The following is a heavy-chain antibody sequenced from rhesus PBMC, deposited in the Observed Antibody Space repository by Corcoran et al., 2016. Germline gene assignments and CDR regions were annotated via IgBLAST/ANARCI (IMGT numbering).Heavy chain of an antibody. V-gene: IGHV4-80*01. CDR3: TREKVASIDY. CDR2: INGNTGST. D-gene: IGHD4-29*01. CDR1: GASISSDC. J-gene: IGHJ4*01. Sequence: QVQLQESGPGLVKPSETLSLTCTVSGASISSDCWSWVRQPPGKGLEWIGEINGNTGSTNSTTSLKSRVTISKDAAKNQFSRMLTSVTAADTAVYYCTREKVASIDYWGQGVLVTASS.